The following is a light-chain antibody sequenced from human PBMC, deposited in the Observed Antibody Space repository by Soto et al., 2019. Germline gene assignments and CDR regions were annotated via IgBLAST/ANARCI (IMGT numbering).Light chain of an antibody. CDR3: QKYNSAHSVT. CDR2: AAS. V-gene: IGKV1-27*01. J-gene: IGKJ3*01. CDR1: QGISNY. Sequence: DIQMTQSPSSLSASVGDRVTITCRASQGISNYSAWYQQKPGKVPKLLIYAASTLQSGVPSRFSGSGSGTDFTLTISSLQPEDVATYYCQKYNSAHSVTFGPGTKVDIK.